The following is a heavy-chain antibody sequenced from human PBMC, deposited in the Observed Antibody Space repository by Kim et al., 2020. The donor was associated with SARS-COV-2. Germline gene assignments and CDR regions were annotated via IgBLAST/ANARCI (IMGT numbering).Heavy chain of an antibody. V-gene: IGHV3-74*01. Sequence: GGSLRLSCAASGFTFNTYFMHWVRQAPGKGLVWVSHINGGGSTTNYADSVKGRFTISRDNANNTLYLEMNSLRAEDTAVYYCASAHGMDLWGQGTTVTVSS. CDR3: ASAHGMDL. CDR2: INGGGSTT. J-gene: IGHJ6*02. CDR1: GFTFNTYF.